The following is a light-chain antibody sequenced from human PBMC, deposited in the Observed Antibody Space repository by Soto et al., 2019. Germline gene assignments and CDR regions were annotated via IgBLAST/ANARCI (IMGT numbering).Light chain of an antibody. V-gene: IGLV2-14*01. J-gene: IGLJ1*01. Sequence: QSVLTQPASVSGSPGQSITISCTGTSSDVGGYHYVSWYQQRPGKAPKLMIYEVINRPSGVSNRFSASKSGNTASLTISGLQAEDEADYYCSSYTSTSTYVFGTGTKVTAL. CDR3: SSYTSTSTYV. CDR1: SSDVGGYHY. CDR2: EVI.